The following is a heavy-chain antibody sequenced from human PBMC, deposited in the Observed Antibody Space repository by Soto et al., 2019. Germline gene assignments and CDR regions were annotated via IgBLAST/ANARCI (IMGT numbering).Heavy chain of an antibody. D-gene: IGHD3-22*01. J-gene: IGHJ4*02. CDR2: IDWDDDK. CDR3: ARNFYDTGNHYDRIDY. V-gene: IGHV2-70*01. Sequence: SGPTLVNPTQTLTLTCTFSGFSFSSSGMCVSWIRQPPGKALEWLALIDWDDDKFYVTSLKTRLTISRDTSKNQVVLTMTNMDPLDTATYYCARNFYDTGNHYDRIDYWGPGTLVTVSS. CDR1: GFSFSSSGMC.